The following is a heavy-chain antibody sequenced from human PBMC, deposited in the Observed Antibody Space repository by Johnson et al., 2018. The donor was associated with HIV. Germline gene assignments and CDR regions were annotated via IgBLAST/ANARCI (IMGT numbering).Heavy chain of an antibody. V-gene: IGHV3-66*03. CDR3: ARDRGSMPAVAFDI. D-gene: IGHD2-2*01. CDR2: IYTDGRT. CDR1: GFTVSSTY. Sequence: VQLVESGGGLIQPGGSLRLSCAASGFTVSSTYMSWVRQAPGKGLEWVSLIYTDGRTYSADSVKGRFSISRDNSKNTLYLQMNSLRAEDPAVYYCARDRGSMPAVAFDIWGQGTMVTVSS. J-gene: IGHJ3*02.